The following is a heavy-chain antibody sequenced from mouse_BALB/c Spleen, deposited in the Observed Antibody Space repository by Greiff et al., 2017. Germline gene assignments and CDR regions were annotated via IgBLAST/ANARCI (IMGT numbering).Heavy chain of an antibody. CDR2: IDPANGNT. V-gene: IGHV14-3*02. CDR1: GFNIKDTY. J-gene: IGHJ1*01. Sequence: EVKLMESGAELVKPGASVKLSCTASGFNIKDTYMHWVKQRPEQGLEWIGRIDPANGNTKYDPKFQGKATITADTSSNTAYLQLSSLTSEDTAVYYCAILIYYYGSSPLWYFDVWGAGTTVTVSS. D-gene: IGHD1-1*01. CDR3: AILIYYYGSSPLWYFDV.